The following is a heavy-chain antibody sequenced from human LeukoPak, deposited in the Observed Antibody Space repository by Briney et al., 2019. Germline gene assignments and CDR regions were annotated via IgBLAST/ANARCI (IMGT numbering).Heavy chain of an antibody. CDR1: GFTFSSYD. J-gene: IGHJ3*02. CDR2: IGTAGDT. Sequence: GGSLRLSCAASGFTFSSYDMHWVRQATGKGLEWVSAIGTAGDTYYPGSVKGRFTISRENAKNSLYLQMNSLRAGDTAVYYCARVDGNDAFDIWGQGTMVTVSS. D-gene: IGHD5/OR15-5a*01. V-gene: IGHV3-13*01. CDR3: ARVDGNDAFDI.